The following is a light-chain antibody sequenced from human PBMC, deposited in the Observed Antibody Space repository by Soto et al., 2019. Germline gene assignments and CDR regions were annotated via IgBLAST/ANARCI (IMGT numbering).Light chain of an antibody. CDR1: QSVGSN. V-gene: IGKV3-15*01. CDR2: GAS. CDR3: QQRSNWPIT. Sequence: ERVMTQSPATLSVSPGERATLSCRASQSVGSNLAWYQQKPGQAPRLLIFGASSRATGVPARFSGSGSGTEFTLTISSLEPEDFAVYYCQQRSNWPITFGQGTRLEIK. J-gene: IGKJ5*01.